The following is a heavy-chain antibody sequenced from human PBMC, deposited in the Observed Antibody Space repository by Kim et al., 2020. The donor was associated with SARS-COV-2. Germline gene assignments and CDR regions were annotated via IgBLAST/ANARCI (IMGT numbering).Heavy chain of an antibody. CDR2: IYGNGDGS. D-gene: IGHD1-26*01. Sequence: GGSLRLSCVGSGFTFSIYAMNWVRQAPGKGLEWVSGIYGNGDGSSYADSVKGRFTITRDNAKNTLYLQMNSLRADDTAVYYYAKDRIPDCHWEVDLWGQG. V-gene: IGHV3-23*01. CDR1: GFTFSIYA. CDR3: AKDRIPDCHWEVDL. J-gene: IGHJ1*01.